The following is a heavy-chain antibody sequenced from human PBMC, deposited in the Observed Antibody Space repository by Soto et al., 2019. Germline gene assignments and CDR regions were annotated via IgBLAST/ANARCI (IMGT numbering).Heavy chain of an antibody. V-gene: IGHV4-31*03. CDR2: IYYSGTT. CDR1: GGSFSSDSFI. Sequence: SETLSLTCSVSGGSFSSDSFIWSWVRQFPGKGLEWIGYIYYSGTTYYNPSLRSRVIMSVDTSKNQFSLKLSSVTAADTAVYYCARDHKWDGMDVWGQGTTVTVS. D-gene: IGHD1-26*01. CDR3: ARDHKWDGMDV. J-gene: IGHJ6*02.